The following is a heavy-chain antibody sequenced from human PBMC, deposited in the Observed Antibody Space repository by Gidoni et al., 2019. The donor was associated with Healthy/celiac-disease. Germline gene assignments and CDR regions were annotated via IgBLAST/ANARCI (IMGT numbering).Heavy chain of an antibody. V-gene: IGHV3-30*18. CDR3: AKPRGTTVTTDFDY. CDR2: ISYDGSKK. J-gene: IGHJ4*02. Sequence: QVQLVESGGGVVQPGRSLRLSCAASGFTFRSYGMHWVRQAPGKGLEWVAVISYDGSKKYYADSVKGRFTISRDNSKNTLYLQMNSLRAEDTAVYYCAKPRGTTVTTDFDYWGQGTLVTVSS. D-gene: IGHD4-4*01. CDR1: GFTFRSYG.